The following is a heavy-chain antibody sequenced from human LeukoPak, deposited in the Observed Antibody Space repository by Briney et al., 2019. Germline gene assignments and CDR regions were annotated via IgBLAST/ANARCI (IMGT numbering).Heavy chain of an antibody. D-gene: IGHD5-18*01. V-gene: IGHV4-61*08. CDR2: IYYSGST. CDR3: ASGGGYSYFCFDY. Sequence: SQTLSLTCTVSGGSISGGGYYWSWIRQPPGKGLEWIGYIYYSGSTNYNPSLKSRVTISVDTSKNRFSLKLSSVTAADTAVYYCASGGGYSYFCFDYWGQGTLVTVSS. CDR1: GGSISGGGYY. J-gene: IGHJ4*02.